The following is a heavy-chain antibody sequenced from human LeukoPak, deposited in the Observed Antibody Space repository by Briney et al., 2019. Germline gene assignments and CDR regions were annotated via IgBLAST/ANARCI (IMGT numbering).Heavy chain of an antibody. J-gene: IGHJ4*02. V-gene: IGHV3-30-3*01. CDR2: ISYDGSNK. CDR1: GFTFRSYA. Sequence: QPGGSLRLSCAASGFTFRSYAMHWVRQAPGKGLEWVAVISYDGSNKYYADSVKGLFTISRDNSKNTLYLQMNSLRAEDTAVYYCARPLGYCSSTSCYEWGYWGQGTLVTVSS. D-gene: IGHD2-2*01. CDR3: ARPLGYCSSTSCYEWGY.